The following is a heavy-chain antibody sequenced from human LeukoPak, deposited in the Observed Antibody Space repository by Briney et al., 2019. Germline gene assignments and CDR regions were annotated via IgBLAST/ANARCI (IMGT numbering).Heavy chain of an antibody. CDR3: AKDTVAGTWEYFDY. J-gene: IGHJ4*02. Sequence: GRSLRLSCAASGFTFDDYAMHWVRQTPGKGLEWVSGISWNSGSIGYADSVKGRFTISRDNAKNSLYLQMISLRAEDMALYYCAKDTVAGTWEYFDYWGQGTLVTVSS. D-gene: IGHD6-19*01. CDR2: ISWNSGSI. CDR1: GFTFDDYA. V-gene: IGHV3-9*03.